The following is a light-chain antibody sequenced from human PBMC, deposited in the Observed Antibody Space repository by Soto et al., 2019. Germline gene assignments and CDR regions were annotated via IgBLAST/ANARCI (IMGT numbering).Light chain of an antibody. Sequence: DIQMTQSPSSLSASVADRVTITYRASQSISSYLHWYQQKPGKAPKLLIYAASSLQSGVPSRFNGSGSGTDFTLTISSLQPEDFATYYCQRSFSTPLTFGGGTKVEIK. CDR1: QSISSY. V-gene: IGKV1-39*01. J-gene: IGKJ4*01. CDR3: QRSFSTPLT. CDR2: AAS.